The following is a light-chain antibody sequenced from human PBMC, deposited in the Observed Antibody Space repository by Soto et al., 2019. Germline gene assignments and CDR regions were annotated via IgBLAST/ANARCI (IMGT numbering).Light chain of an antibody. J-gene: IGLJ2*01. CDR3: QAWENSLV. Sequence: SYELTQPPSVSVSPGQTASITCSGDKLGDKYACWYQQKPGQSPVLVIYQDSKRPSGIPERFSGSNSGNTATLTISGTQAMDEADYYCQAWENSLVFGGGTKVTVL. CDR1: KLGDKY. V-gene: IGLV3-1*01. CDR2: QDS.